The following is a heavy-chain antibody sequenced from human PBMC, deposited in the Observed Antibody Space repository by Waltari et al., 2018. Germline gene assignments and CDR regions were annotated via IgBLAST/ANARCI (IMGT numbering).Heavy chain of an antibody. CDR3: ARDYCDRTNCHGMDV. Sequence: QVQLVESGGGVVQPGRSLRLSCAASEFPFCSYAMHWVRQAPGKGLEWVAVISYNERNIYYVDSVKGRFTISRDNSKKMFYLQMNSLRPEDTAVYYCARDYCDRTNCHGMDVWGQGTTVTVSS. D-gene: IGHD3-22*01. V-gene: IGHV3-30*04. J-gene: IGHJ6*02. CDR2: ISYNERNI. CDR1: EFPFCSYA.